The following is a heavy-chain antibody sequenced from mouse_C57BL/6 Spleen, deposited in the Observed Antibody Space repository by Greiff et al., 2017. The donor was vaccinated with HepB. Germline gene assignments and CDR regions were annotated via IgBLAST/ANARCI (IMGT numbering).Heavy chain of an antibody. V-gene: IGHV3-6*01. CDR1: GYSITSGYY. J-gene: IGHJ4*01. CDR3: ARAQATLYYYAMDY. D-gene: IGHD3-2*02. Sequence: VQLQQSGPGLVKPSQSLSLTCSVTGYSITSGYYWNWIRQFPGNKLEWMGYISYDGSNNYNPSLKNRISITRDTSKNQFFLKLNSVTTEDTATYYCARAQATLYYYAMDYWGQGTSVTVSS. CDR2: ISYDGSN.